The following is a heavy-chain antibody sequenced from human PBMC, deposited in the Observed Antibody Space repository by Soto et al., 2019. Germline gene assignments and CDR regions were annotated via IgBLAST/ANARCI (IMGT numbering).Heavy chain of an antibody. Sequence: QVQLVESGGGVVQPGRSLRLSCAASGFSFTNSGMHWVRQAPGKGLEWVAVIAYDGSNKKYADSVKGRVTISRDNSKNTLYLQMNSLRAEDTVVYYCAKDKGYCSDTTCRAGGTYYYYALDVWGLGTTVTVSS. J-gene: IGHJ6*02. CDR1: GFSFTNSG. CDR2: IAYDGSNK. CDR3: AKDKGYCSDTTCRAGGTYYYYALDV. D-gene: IGHD2-2*01. V-gene: IGHV3-30*18.